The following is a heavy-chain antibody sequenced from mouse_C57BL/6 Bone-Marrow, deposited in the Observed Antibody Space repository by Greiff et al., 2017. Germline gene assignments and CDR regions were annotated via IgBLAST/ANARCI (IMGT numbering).Heavy chain of an antibody. CDR1: GYTFTSYD. V-gene: IGHV1-85*01. D-gene: IGHD1-1*01. CDR3: ARLEFDGSSGAWYFDV. CDR2: IDPKDGST. J-gene: IGHJ1*03. Sequence: QVQLQQSGPELVKPGASVKLSCKASGYTFTSYDINWVKQRPGQGLEWIGWIDPKDGSTKYNEKFKGKATLTVDTSSSTAYMEIHSLTSEDSAVYCWARLEFDGSSGAWYFDVWGTGTTVTVSS.